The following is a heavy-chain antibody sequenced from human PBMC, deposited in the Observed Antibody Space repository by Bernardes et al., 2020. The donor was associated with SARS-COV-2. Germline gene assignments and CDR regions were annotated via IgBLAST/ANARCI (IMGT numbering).Heavy chain of an antibody. CDR1: GFTVSSNY. V-gene: IGHV3-66*01. Sequence: GYLSLSCAASGFTVSSNYMSWVRPAPGKGLEWVSVIYSDGSTYYADSVKGRFTISRDNSKNTLYLQMNSLRADDTATYHCTRDPGYGSGNLLFDPWGQGTLVTVSS. CDR2: IYSDGST. D-gene: IGHD3-10*01. CDR3: TRDPGYGSGNLLFDP. J-gene: IGHJ5*02.